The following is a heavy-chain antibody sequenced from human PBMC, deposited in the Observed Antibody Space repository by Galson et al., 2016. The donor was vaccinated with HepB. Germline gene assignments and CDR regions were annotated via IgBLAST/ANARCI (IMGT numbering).Heavy chain of an antibody. J-gene: IGHJ4*02. CDR3: ARGPSTTRTFDY. CDR1: GYTFTSYG. CDR2: ISGYNGNT. Sequence: SVKVSCKASGYTFTSYGITWVRQAPGQGLEWMGWISGYNGNTNYARKLQGRVTVTTDTSSSTAYMELRSLRSDDTAVHYCARGPSTTRTFDYWGQGTLVTVSS. D-gene: IGHD2-2*01. V-gene: IGHV1-18*01.